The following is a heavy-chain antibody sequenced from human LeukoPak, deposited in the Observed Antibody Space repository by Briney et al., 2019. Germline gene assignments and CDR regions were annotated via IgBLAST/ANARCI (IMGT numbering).Heavy chain of an antibody. J-gene: IGHJ6*02. CDR1: GFTFSSYA. CDR3: AKEKQDTIFGVVINYYGMDV. CDR2: ISGSGGST. V-gene: IGHV3-23*01. Sequence: PGGSLRLSCAASGFTFSSYAMSWVRQAPGKGLEWVSAISGSGGSTYYADFVEGRFTISRDNSKNTLYLQMNSLRAEDTAVYYCAKEKQDTIFGVVINYYGMDVWGQGTTVTVSS. D-gene: IGHD3-3*01.